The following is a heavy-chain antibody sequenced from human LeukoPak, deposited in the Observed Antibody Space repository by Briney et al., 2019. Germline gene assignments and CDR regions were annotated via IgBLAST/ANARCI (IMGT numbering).Heavy chain of an antibody. D-gene: IGHD3-9*01. CDR1: GGSISSYY. J-gene: IGHJ4*02. Sequence: SETLSLTCTVSGGSISSYYWSWIRQPPGKGLEWIGYIYYSGSTNYNPSLKSRVTISVDTSKNQFSLKLSSVTAADTAVYYCAKGYYDILTGPGALDYWGQGTLVTVSS. V-gene: IGHV4-59*08. CDR3: AKGYYDILTGPGALDY. CDR2: IYYSGST.